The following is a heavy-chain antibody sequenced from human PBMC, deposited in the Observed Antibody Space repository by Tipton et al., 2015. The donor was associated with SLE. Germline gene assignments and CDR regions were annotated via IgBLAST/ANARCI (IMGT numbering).Heavy chain of an antibody. D-gene: IGHD1-7*01. CDR3: ARHGVGFWNYDY. CDR2: IYYSGST. J-gene: IGHJ4*02. CDR1: GGSISSGSYY. V-gene: IGHV4-39*01. Sequence: TLSLTCTVSGGSISSGSYYWNWIRQPPGKGLEWIGNIYYSGSTYYNPSLKSRVTISVDTSKNQFSLKLSSVTAADTAVYYCARHGVGFWNYDYWGQGTLVTVSS.